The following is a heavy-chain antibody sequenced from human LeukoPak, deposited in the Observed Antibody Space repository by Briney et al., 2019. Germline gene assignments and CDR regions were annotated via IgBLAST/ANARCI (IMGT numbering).Heavy chain of an antibody. Sequence: ASVKISCKASGYTFTSYDINWMRQATGQGLEWMGWMSPNSGNTGYAQKFQGRVTMTRDTSISTAYMELSSLRSEDTAVYYCASGSFTEAFDIWGQGTMVTVSS. V-gene: IGHV1-8*01. D-gene: IGHD2-2*01. CDR1: GYTFTSYD. CDR2: MSPNSGNT. J-gene: IGHJ3*02. CDR3: ASGSFTEAFDI.